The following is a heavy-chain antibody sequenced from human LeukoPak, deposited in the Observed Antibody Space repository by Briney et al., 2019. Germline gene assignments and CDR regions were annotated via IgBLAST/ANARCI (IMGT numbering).Heavy chain of an antibody. D-gene: IGHD6-13*01. CDR2: INPTGGST. V-gene: IGHV1-46*01. CDR3: ARGPIAAAGIGRFDY. J-gene: IGHJ4*02. Sequence: ASVKVSCKASGYTFTSYYMHWVRQAPGQGLEWMGLINPTGGSTGYAQKFQGRVTMTRDMSTSTDYMELSSLRSEDTAIYYCARGPIAAAGIGRFDYWGQGTLVTVSS. CDR1: GYTFTSYY.